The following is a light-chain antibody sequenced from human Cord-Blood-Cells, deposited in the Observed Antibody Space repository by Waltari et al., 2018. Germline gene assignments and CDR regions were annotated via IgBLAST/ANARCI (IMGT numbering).Light chain of an antibody. CDR3: QQYNNWPIFT. Sequence: EIVMTQSPATLSVSPGERATLSCRASQSVSSNLAWYQQKPGQAPRLLIYGASTRATGIPARFSGSRSGTEFTLTISSLQSEDFAVYYCQQYNNWPIFTFGPGTKVDIK. CDR1: QSVSSN. V-gene: IGKV3-15*01. CDR2: GAS. J-gene: IGKJ3*01.